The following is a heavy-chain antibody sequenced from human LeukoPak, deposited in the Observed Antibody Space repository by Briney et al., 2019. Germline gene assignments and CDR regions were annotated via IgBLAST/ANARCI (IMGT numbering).Heavy chain of an antibody. V-gene: IGHV3-33*01. CDR1: GFTFSSYG. CDR2: IWYDGSNK. D-gene: IGHD3-9*01. CDR3: ARDGPPGLDGMDV. J-gene: IGHJ6*02. Sequence: GGSLRLSCAASGFTFSSYGMHWVRQAPGKGLEWMAVIWYDGSNKYYAHSVKGRFTISRDNSKNTLYLQMNSLRAEDTAVYYCARDGPPGLDGMDVWGQGTTVTVSS.